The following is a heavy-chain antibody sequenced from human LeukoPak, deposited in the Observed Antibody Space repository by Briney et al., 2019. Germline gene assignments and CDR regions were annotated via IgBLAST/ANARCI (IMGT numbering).Heavy chain of an antibody. CDR2: IYYSGST. V-gene: IGHV4-39*07. J-gene: IGHJ2*01. D-gene: IGHD3-9*01. Sequence: SETXSLTCTVSGGSISSSSYYWGWIRQPPGKGLEWIGSIYYSGSTYYNPSLKSRVTISVDTSKNQFSLKLSSVTAADTAVYYCARLLVTLWARNWYFDLWGRGTLVTVSS. CDR1: GGSISSSSYY. CDR3: ARLLVTLWARNWYFDL.